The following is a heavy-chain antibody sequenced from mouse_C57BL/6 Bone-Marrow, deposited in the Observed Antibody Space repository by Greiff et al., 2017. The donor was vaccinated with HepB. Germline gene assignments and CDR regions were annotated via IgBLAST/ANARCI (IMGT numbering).Heavy chain of an antibody. Sequence: VKLMESGAELVRPGTSVKMSCKASGYTFTNYWIGWAKQRPGHGLEWIGDIYPGGGYTNYNEKFKGKATLTADKSSSTAYMQFSSLTSEDSAIYYCARGTGSYAMDYWGQGTSVTVSS. D-gene: IGHD4-1*01. J-gene: IGHJ4*01. CDR2: IYPGGGYT. CDR3: ARGTGSYAMDY. CDR1: GYTFTNYW. V-gene: IGHV1-63*01.